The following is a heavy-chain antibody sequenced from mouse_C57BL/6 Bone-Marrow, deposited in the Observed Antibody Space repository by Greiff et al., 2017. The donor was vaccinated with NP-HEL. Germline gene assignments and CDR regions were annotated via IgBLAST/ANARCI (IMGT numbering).Heavy chain of an antibody. D-gene: IGHD4-1*02. CDR3: ARGPPTGYYFDY. CDR2: INYDGSST. CDR1: GFTFSDYY. J-gene: IGHJ2*01. V-gene: IGHV5-16*01. Sequence: EVKVVESEGGLVQPGSSMKLSCTASGFTFSDYYMAWVRQVPEKGLEWVANINYDGSSTYYLDSLKSRFIISRDNAKNILYLQMSSLKSEDTATYYCARGPPTGYYFDYWGQGTTLTVSS.